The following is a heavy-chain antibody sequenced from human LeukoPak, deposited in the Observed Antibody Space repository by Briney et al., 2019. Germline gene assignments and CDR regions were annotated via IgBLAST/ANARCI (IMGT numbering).Heavy chain of an antibody. CDR3: ARGSEGYSSGWYLGY. D-gene: IGHD6-19*01. Sequence: PGGSLRLSCAASGFTFSSYSMNWVRQAPGKGLEWVSGINWNGGRAGYADSVKGRFTISRDNAKNSLYLQMNSLRAEDTALYYCARGSEGYSSGWYLGYWGQGTLVTVSS. V-gene: IGHV3-20*04. CDR1: GFTFSSYS. CDR2: INWNGGRA. J-gene: IGHJ4*02.